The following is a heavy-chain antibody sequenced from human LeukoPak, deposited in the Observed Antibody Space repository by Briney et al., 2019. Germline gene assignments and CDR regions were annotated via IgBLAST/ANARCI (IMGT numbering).Heavy chain of an antibody. CDR3: ARDRVGATDYFDY. Sequence: GGSLRLSCAASGFTFSNYGMHWVRQAPGKGLEWVAVISYDGTYQSSADSVKGRFTISRDVSKNTLYLQMNSLRAEDTAVYYCARDRVGATDYFDYWGQGTLVTVSS. CDR1: GFTFSNYG. CDR2: ISYDGTYQ. J-gene: IGHJ4*02. V-gene: IGHV3-30*03. D-gene: IGHD1-26*01.